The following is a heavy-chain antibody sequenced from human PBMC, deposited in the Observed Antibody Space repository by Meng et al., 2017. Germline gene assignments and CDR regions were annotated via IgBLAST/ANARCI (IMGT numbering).Heavy chain of an antibody. D-gene: IGHD6-19*01. J-gene: IGHJ5*02. CDR1: GYTLTDYY. CDR3: ARRVAVAGNTSRVRWFDP. Sequence: QWQLVQSGVEVKKPGASVKVSCKASGYTLTDYYLHWVRQAPGQVLEWMGWINPHSGGTYFAQNFQGRVTLTSDTSISTAYMELSRLRSDDTAMYYCARRVAVAGNTSRVRWFDPWGQGTLVTVSS. V-gene: IGHV1-2*02. CDR2: INPHSGGT.